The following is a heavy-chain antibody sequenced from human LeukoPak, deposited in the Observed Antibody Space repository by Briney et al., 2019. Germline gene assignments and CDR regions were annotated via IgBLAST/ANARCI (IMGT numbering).Heavy chain of an antibody. D-gene: IGHD4/OR15-4a*01. V-gene: IGHV1-2*02. CDR1: GYTFTDYY. J-gene: IGHJ5*02. CDR3: ARAHEYGWFDP. Sequence: ASVKVSCKTSGYTFTDYYLHWLRQAPGQGLEWMGWVNPKSGATNYTQRFQGRVTMTWQTSISTGNMELSSLRSDDTAVYYCARAHEYGWFDPWGQGTLVTVSS. CDR2: VNPKSGAT.